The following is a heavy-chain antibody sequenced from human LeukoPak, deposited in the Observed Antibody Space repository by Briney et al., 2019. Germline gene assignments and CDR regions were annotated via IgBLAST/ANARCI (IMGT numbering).Heavy chain of an antibody. CDR3: ARAGVHYDSRFDY. D-gene: IGHD3-22*01. CDR1: GGSISSGGYS. J-gene: IGHJ4*02. Sequence: SQTLSLTCAVSGGSISSGGYSWSWIRQPPGKGLEWIGYIYHSGSTYYNPSLKSRVTISVDRSKNQFSLKLSSVTAADTAVYYCARAGVHYDSRFDYWGQGTLVTVSS. CDR2: IYHSGST. V-gene: IGHV4-30-2*01.